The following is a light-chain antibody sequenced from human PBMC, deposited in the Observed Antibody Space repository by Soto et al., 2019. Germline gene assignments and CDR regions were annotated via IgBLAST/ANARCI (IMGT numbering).Light chain of an antibody. CDR3: QQYCVSPIS. CDR1: RTVTNDY. Sequence: EIELTQSPGTLSLSPGEGVTLACRASRTVTNDYLAWYQQKDGQAPRLLIYDASTRATGVPDRFSGSVSGTEYTLTITRLEPEDFAVYSCQQYCVSPISFGQGTRLEIK. J-gene: IGKJ5*01. V-gene: IGKV3-20*01. CDR2: DAS.